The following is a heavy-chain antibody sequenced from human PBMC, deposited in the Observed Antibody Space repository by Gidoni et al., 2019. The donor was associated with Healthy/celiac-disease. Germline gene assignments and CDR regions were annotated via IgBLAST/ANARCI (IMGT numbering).Heavy chain of an antibody. Sequence: HVQLVQSGAEVKKPGSSVKVLCKDSGGTVSSYANSWVLQAPGQGLEWMGGIIPIFGTANYAQKFQGRVTITADESTSTAYMGLSSLRSEDTAVYYCARDDRYCSGGSCYSLLGGDYYYGMDVWGQGTTVTVSS. D-gene: IGHD2-15*01. CDR2: IIPIFGTA. CDR1: GGTVSSYA. J-gene: IGHJ6*02. CDR3: ARDDRYCSGGSCYSLLGGDYYYGMDV. V-gene: IGHV1-69*01.